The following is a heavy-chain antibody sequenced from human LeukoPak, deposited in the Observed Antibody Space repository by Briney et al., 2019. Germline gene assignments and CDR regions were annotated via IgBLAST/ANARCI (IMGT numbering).Heavy chain of an antibody. CDR2: INPNSGGT. J-gene: IGHJ5*02. CDR3: ARWGPYYYGSGSPGA. V-gene: IGHV1-2*02. CDR1: EYTFTGYY. Sequence: ASVKVSCKASEYTFTGYYMHWVRQAPGQGLEWMGWINPNSGGTNYVQKLQGRVTMTTDTSTSTAYMELRSLRSDDTAVYYCARWGPYYYGSGSPGAWGQGTLVTVSS. D-gene: IGHD3-10*01.